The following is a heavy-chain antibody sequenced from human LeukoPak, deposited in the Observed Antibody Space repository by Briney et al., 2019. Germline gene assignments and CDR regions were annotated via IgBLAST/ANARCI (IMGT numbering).Heavy chain of an antibody. D-gene: IGHD6-13*01. J-gene: IGHJ4*02. V-gene: IGHV3-30*14. CDR1: GFTFSSYA. CDR2: ISYDGSNK. Sequence: GGSLKLSCAASGFTFSSYAMHWVRQAPGKGLEWVAVISYDGSNKYYADSVKGRFTISRDNSRNTLYLQMNSLRAEDTAVYYCARLLAAPNTKNYWGQGTLVTVSS. CDR3: ARLLAAPNTKNY.